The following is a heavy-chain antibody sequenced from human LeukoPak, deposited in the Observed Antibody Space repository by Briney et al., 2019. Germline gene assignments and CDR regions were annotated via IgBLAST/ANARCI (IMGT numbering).Heavy chain of an antibody. CDR1: GYTFTSYG. CDR2: ISAYNGNT. V-gene: IGHV1-18*01. CDR3: ARVSQLEPDYYYYYYMDV. D-gene: IGHD1-1*01. J-gene: IGHJ6*03. Sequence: ASVKVSCKASGYTFTSYGISWVRQAPGQGLEWMGWISAYNGNTTYAQKLQGRVTMTTDTSTSTAYMELRSLRSDDTAVYYCARVSQLEPDYYYYYYMDVWGKGTTVTVSS.